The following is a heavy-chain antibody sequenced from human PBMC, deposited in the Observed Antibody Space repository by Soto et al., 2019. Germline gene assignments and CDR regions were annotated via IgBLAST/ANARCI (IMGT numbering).Heavy chain of an antibody. D-gene: IGHD6-13*01. CDR3: ARDVRQYSSSLFGDY. J-gene: IGHJ4*02. V-gene: IGHV3-48*02. CDR2: ISSSSSTI. CDR1: GFTFSSYS. Sequence: GGSLRLSCAASGFTFSSYSMNWVRQAPGKGLEWVSYISSSSSTIYYADSVKGRFTISRDNAKNSLYLQMNSLRDEDTAVYYCARDVRQYSSSLFGDYWGQGTLVTVSS.